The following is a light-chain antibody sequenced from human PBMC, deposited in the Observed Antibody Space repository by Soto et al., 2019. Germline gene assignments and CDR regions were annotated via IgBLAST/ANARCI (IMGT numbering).Light chain of an antibody. CDR3: QQYNNSPPWT. CDR1: HSVSSN. J-gene: IGKJ1*01. Sequence: EIVMTQSPATLSVSPGERATLSCTATHSVSSNLAWYQQKPCQAPRVLIYGASTRATGIPARFSGSGSGTEFTLTISSLQSEDFAVYYCQQYNNSPPWTFGQGTKVDIK. V-gene: IGKV3-15*01. CDR2: GAS.